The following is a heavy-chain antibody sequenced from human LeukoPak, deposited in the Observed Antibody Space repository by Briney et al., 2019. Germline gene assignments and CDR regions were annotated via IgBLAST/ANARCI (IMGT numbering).Heavy chain of an antibody. CDR1: GGSISSYY. Sequence: SETLSLTCIVSGGSISSYYWSWIRQPAGKGLEWIGRIYTSGSTNYNPSLKRRATMPVDTSKNQFSLRLGSVTATDRPGHYCGRGESYGDYFGAFDIWGQGTMVSVSS. CDR3: GRGESYGDYFGAFDI. V-gene: IGHV4-4*07. J-gene: IGHJ3*02. D-gene: IGHD4-17*01. CDR2: IYTSGST.